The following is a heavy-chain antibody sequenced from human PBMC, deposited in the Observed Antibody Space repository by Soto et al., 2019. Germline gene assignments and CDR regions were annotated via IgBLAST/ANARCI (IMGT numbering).Heavy chain of an antibody. D-gene: IGHD2-8*01. V-gene: IGHV3-23*01. CDR2: ISATGSST. CDR3: GVGYCANGVCYDFLDY. J-gene: IGHJ4*02. Sequence: GGSLRLSCAVSGFTFSTYAMTWVRQAPGKGLEWVSAISATGSSTFYADSVKGRFTISRDNSKNTLYLQLNSLRVEDTAVYYCGVGYCANGVCYDFLDYWGQGTLVTVSS. CDR1: GFTFSTYA.